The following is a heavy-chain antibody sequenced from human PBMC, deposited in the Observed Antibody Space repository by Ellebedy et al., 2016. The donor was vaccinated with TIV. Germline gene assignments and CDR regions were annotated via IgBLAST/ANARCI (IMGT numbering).Heavy chain of an antibody. J-gene: IGHJ6*02. CDR1: GFTFSSYD. Sequence: PGGSLRLSCAASGFTFSSYDMHWVRQTTGNGLEWVSAIGPAGDTYYQGSVKGRLTISRENAKNSLYLQMNSLRAGDTAVYYCARGEEQLVSGYLSYYGMDVWGQGTTFTVSS. CDR3: ARGEEQLVSGYLSYYGMDV. V-gene: IGHV3-13*01. D-gene: IGHD6-13*01. CDR2: IGPAGDT.